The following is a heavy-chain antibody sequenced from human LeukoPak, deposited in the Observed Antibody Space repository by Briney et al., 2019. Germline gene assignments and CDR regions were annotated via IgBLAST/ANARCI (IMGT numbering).Heavy chain of an antibody. V-gene: IGHV3-74*01. D-gene: IGHD5-18*01. J-gene: IGHJ4*02. CDR1: GFTVSSYG. CDR3: GKFDTPMGY. Sequence: GGSLRLSYSASGFTVSSYGMHWLRQAPGKGLEWVSRINSDGSSTSYADSVKGRFTISRDNAKNTLYLQMNSLRAEDTAMYYCGKFDTPMGYWGQGTLVTVSS. CDR2: INSDGSST.